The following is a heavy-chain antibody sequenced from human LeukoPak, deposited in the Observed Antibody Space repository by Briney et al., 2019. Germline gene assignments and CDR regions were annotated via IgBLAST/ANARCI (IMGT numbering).Heavy chain of an antibody. CDR2: IKQDGSEK. V-gene: IGHV3-7*01. Sequence: GGSLRLSCAASGFTFTNNFMSWVRQVPGKGLEWVANIKQDGSEKTYADSVRGRFTIFRDNAKDSVYLQMNSLRAEDSAIYYCAQEGFYFFDFWGQGTLVTVSS. CDR1: GFTFTNNF. J-gene: IGHJ4*01. CDR3: AQEGFYFFDF.